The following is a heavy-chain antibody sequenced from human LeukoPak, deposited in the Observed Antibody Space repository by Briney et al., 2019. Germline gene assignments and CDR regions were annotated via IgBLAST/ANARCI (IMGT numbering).Heavy chain of an antibody. CDR3: AVYLLRDAFDI. Sequence: PGGSLRLSCAASGFTFSSYAMSWVRQAPGKGLEWVSSISGGAASTDYVDSVKGRFTISRDNSKNTLYLQMNSLRAEDTAVYYCAVYLLRDAFDIWGQGTMVTVSS. J-gene: IGHJ3*02. V-gene: IGHV3-23*01. CDR2: ISGGAAST. CDR1: GFTFSSYA. D-gene: IGHD1-26*01.